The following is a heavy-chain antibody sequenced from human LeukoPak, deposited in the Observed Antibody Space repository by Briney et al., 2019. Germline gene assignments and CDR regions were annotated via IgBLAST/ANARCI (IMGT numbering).Heavy chain of an antibody. J-gene: IGHJ4*02. CDR3: ANYDSSGYYYGY. D-gene: IGHD3-22*01. V-gene: IGHV3-30*02. Sequence: QAGGSLRLSCAASGFTVSSNYMSWVRQAPGKGLEWVAFIRYDGSNKYYADSVKGRFTISKDNAKNSLYLQMNSLRAEDTAVYYCANYDSSGYYYGYWGQGTLVTVSS. CDR1: GFTVSSNY. CDR2: IRYDGSNK.